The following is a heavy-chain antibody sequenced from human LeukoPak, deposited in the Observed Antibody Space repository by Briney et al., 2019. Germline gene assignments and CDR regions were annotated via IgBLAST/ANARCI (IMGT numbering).Heavy chain of an antibody. CDR1: NYTFSDYD. CDR3: AREDARSFGASDC. CDR2: FSKYTGNA. Sequence: ASVRVSCKASNYTFSDYDVTWVRQAPGQGLEWMGWFSKYTGNADYAQKFQGRVSMTTDTSTRTAYMELRSLRPDDTAVYFCAREDARSFGASDCWGPGTLVTV. V-gene: IGHV1-18*01. J-gene: IGHJ4*02. D-gene: IGHD6-6*01.